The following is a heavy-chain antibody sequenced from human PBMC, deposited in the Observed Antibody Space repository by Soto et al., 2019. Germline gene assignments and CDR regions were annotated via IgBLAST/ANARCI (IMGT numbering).Heavy chain of an antibody. CDR2: IYSGGST. Sequence: GALRLSCVASGFTVSSKSISWIRRAPGKGLEWVSVIYSGGSTYYADSVKGRFTISRDNSKNTLYLQMNSLRAEDTAVYYCARDVNSSGWYRFDDWGQGTLVTVSS. J-gene: IGHJ4*02. CDR3: ARDVNSSGWYRFDD. CDR1: GFTVSSKS. V-gene: IGHV3-53*01. D-gene: IGHD6-19*01.